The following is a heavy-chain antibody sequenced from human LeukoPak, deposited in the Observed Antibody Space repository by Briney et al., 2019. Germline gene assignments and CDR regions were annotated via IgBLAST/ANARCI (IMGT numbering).Heavy chain of an antibody. J-gene: IGHJ5*02. Sequence: ASVKVSCKASGGTFSSDAISWVRQAPGQGLEWMGIINPSGGSTSYAQKFQGRVTMTRDTSTSTVYMELSSLRSEDTAVYYCARGRTTVTTGWFDPWGQGTLVTVPS. CDR3: ARGRTTVTTGWFDP. CDR2: INPSGGST. V-gene: IGHV1-46*03. CDR1: GGTFSSDA. D-gene: IGHD4-11*01.